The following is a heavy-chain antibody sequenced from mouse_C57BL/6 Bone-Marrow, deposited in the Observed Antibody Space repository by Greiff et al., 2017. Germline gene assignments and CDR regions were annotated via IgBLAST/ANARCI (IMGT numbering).Heavy chain of an antibody. CDR3: GRGMLFFYYYAMDY. CDR1: GYTFTSYW. CDR2: IYPGSGST. Sequence: VQLQQPGAELVKPGASVKMSCKASGYTFTSYWITWVKQRPGQGLEWIGDIYPGSGSTNYNEQFKSKATLTVDTSSSTAYMQLSSLTSEDSAVYYCGRGMLFFYYYAMDYWGQGTSVTVSS. J-gene: IGHJ4*01. V-gene: IGHV1-55*01.